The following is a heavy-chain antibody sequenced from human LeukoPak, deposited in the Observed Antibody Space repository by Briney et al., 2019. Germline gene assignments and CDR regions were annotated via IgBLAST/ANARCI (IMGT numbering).Heavy chain of an antibody. CDR1: GFTFSSYW. CDR3: ARAGYFDWLLDY. V-gene: IGHV3-74*01. Sequence: GGSQRLSCAASGFTFSSYWMHWVRQAPGKGLVWVSRINSDGSSTSYADSVKGRFTISRDNAKNTLYLQMNSLRAEDTAVYYCARAGYFDWLLDYWGQGTLVTVSS. J-gene: IGHJ4*02. D-gene: IGHD3-9*01. CDR2: INSDGSST.